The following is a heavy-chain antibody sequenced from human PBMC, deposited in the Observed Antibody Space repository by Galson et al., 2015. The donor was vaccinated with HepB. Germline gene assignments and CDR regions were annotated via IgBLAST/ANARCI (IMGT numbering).Heavy chain of an antibody. V-gene: IGHV3-33*07. J-gene: IGHJ6*02. Sequence: SLRLSCAASGFSFSRYGMYWVRQAPGKGLEWVAVIWHDGTNKYYADSVKGRFTISRDNSKNTLYLQMNSLRAEDTAVYYCAKDLSGGVVVAATFYYGMDVWGQGTTVTVSS. CDR2: IWHDGTNK. CDR1: GFSFSRYG. D-gene: IGHD2-15*01. CDR3: AKDLSGGVVVAATFYYGMDV.